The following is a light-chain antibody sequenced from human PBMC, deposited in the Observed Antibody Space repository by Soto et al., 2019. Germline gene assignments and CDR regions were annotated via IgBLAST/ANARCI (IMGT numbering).Light chain of an antibody. J-gene: IGLJ1*01. CDR3: QSYDSSLSALWV. CDR2: GNS. V-gene: IGLV1-40*01. Sequence: QSALTQPPSVSGAPGQRVTISCTGSSSNIGAGYDVHWYQQLPGTAPKLLIYGNSNRPSGVPDRFSGSKSGTSASLAITGLQAEDEADYYCQSYDSSLSALWVLGTGTKATVL. CDR1: SSNIGAGYD.